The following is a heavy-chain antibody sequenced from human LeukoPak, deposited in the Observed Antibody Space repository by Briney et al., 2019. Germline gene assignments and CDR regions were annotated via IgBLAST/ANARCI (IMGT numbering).Heavy chain of an antibody. CDR3: ARGGFWSGYYSWFGP. V-gene: IGHV3-23*01. CDR2: ISGSGGST. D-gene: IGHD3-3*01. Sequence: GGSLRLSCAASGFTFSSYAMSWVRQAPGKGLEWVSAISGSGGSTYYADSVKGRFTISRDNSKNTLYLQMNSLRAEDTAVYYCARGGFWSGYYSWFGPWGQGTLVTVFS. CDR1: GFTFSSYA. J-gene: IGHJ5*02.